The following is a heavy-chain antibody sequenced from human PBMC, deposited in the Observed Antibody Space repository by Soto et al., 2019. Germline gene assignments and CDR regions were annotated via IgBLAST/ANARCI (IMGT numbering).Heavy chain of an antibody. CDR3: GVQYDY. V-gene: IGHV3-23*01. Sequence: GALRLSCEASGLTSTQHPMIWVRQGPGKGLEWVAAISGRTGDTAYADSVRGRFALSRDSSAYTMFLQMNSLRAEDTAVYYCGVQYDYWGQGTGDTAPQ. CDR2: ISGRTGDT. J-gene: IGHJ4*02. CDR1: GLTSTQHP.